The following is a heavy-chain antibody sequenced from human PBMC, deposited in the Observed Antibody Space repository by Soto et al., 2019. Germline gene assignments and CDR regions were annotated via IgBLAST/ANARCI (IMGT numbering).Heavy chain of an antibody. CDR3: ATADYGGNDYYFDY. Sequence: QVQLVQSGSEVKKPGSSVKVSCKASGGTFSSYAISGVRQAPGQGLEWRGGIIPIFGTANYAQKFQGRVTITADESTVTAYMALSSLRSEDTAVYSCATADYGGNDYYFDYWGQGTLVTVSS. CDR1: GGTFSSYA. D-gene: IGHD4-17*01. V-gene: IGHV1-69*01. J-gene: IGHJ4*02. CDR2: IIPIFGTA.